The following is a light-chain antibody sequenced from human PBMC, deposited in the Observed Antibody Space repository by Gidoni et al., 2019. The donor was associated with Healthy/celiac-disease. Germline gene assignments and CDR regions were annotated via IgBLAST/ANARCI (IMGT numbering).Light chain of an antibody. Sequence: EIVLTQSPGTLSLSPGERATLSCRASQSVSSSYLAWYQQKPGQAPRLLIYGASSRATGIPDRFSGSGSGTDFTLTISRLDPEDFAVYYCQQYGSSPYTFXXXTKLEIK. CDR3: QQYGSSPYT. CDR2: GAS. CDR1: QSVSSSY. V-gene: IGKV3-20*01. J-gene: IGKJ2*01.